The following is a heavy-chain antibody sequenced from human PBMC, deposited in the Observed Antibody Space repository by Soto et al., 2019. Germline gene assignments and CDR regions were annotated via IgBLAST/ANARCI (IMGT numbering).Heavy chain of an antibody. CDR1: GFTFSNYA. V-gene: IGHV3-30-3*01. CDR2: ILSDEINK. CDR3: AIIATSGGGDAFDI. J-gene: IGHJ3*02. Sequence: GGSLRLSCAASGFTFSNYAMHWVRQAPGKGLEWVAAILSDEINKYSADSEKGRFTISRDNSKNTLYLQMNSLRPEDTAVYYCAIIATSGGGDAFDIWGQGTMVTVSS. D-gene: IGHD6-13*01.